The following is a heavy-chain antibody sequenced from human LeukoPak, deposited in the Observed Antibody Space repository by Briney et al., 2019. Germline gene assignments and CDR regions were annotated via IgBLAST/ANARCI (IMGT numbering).Heavy chain of an antibody. J-gene: IGHJ4*02. V-gene: IGHV3-7*03. Sequence: GGSQRLSCAASGFTFSSYAMSWVRQAPGKGLEWVANIKQDGSEKYYVDSVRGRFTISRDNAKNSLSLQMNSLRAEDTAVYYCASNYGGWGQGTLVTVSS. D-gene: IGHD4-11*01. CDR2: IKQDGSEK. CDR3: ASNYGG. CDR1: GFTFSSYA.